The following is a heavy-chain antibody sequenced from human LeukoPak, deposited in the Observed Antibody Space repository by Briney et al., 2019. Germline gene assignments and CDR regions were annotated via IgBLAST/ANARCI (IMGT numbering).Heavy chain of an antibody. CDR1: GGPISSGDYY. CDR2: IYYSGST. V-gene: IGHV4-30-4*08. CDR3: ASSRRYYYHSSGYYAFDI. J-gene: IGHJ3*02. Sequence: SQTLSLTCTVSGGPISSGDYYWSWIRQPPGKGLEWIGYIYYSGSTYYNPSLKSRVTISVDTSKILFSLKLSSVTAADTGLYYCASSRRYYYHSSGYYAFDIWGQGTMVTVSS. D-gene: IGHD3-22*01.